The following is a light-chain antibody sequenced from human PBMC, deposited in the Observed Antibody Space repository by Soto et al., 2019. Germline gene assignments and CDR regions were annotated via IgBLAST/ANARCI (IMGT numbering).Light chain of an antibody. Sequence: SALTQPASVSGSPGQSITISYTGTSSDVGGYNYVSWYQQHPRKAPKLLIFEVSDRPSGVSNRFSGSKSGNTASLTISGLQAEDEADYYCSSYSGSSIPYVFGTGTKVTVL. V-gene: IGLV2-14*01. CDR1: SSDVGGYNY. CDR3: SSYSGSSIPYV. CDR2: EVS. J-gene: IGLJ1*01.